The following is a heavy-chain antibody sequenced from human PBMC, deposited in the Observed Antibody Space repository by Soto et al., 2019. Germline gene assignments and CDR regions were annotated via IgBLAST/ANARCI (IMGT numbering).Heavy chain of an antibody. Sequence: ASVKVSCKASGGTFSSYAISWVRQAPGQGLEWMGGIIPIFGTANYAQKFQGRVTITADKSTSTAYMELSSLRSEDTAVYYCERGPYPGAFDIWGQGTMVTVSS. CDR3: ERGPYPGAFDI. V-gene: IGHV1-69*06. CDR1: GGTFSSYA. J-gene: IGHJ3*02. CDR2: IIPIFGTA.